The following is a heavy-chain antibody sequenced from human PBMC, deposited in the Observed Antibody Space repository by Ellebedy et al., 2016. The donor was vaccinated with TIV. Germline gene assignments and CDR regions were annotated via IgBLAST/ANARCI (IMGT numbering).Heavy chain of an antibody. D-gene: IGHD2-2*01. Sequence: GSLRLSXAVYGGSFSGYYWSWIRQPPGKGLEWIGEINHSGSTNYNPSLKSRVTISVDTSKNQFSLKLSSVTAADTAVYYCASTSPNVDYWGQGTLVTVSS. CDR2: INHSGST. CDR3: ASTSPNVDY. CDR1: GGSFSGYY. V-gene: IGHV4-34*01. J-gene: IGHJ4*02.